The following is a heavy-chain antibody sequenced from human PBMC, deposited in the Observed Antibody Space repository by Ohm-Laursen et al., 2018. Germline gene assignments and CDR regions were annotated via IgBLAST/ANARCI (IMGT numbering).Heavy chain of an antibody. CDR2: IDYSGNT. CDR3: ARSGSSGWYAN. V-gene: IGHV4-59*01. J-gene: IGHJ4*02. Sequence: SETLSLTCTVSGGSISSYYWHWIRQPPGKGLEWIGYIDYSGNTNYNPSLKSRLTISVDTSKNQFSLKLSSVTAADTVVYYCARSGSSGWYANWGQGTLVTVSS. D-gene: IGHD6-19*01. CDR1: GGSISSYY.